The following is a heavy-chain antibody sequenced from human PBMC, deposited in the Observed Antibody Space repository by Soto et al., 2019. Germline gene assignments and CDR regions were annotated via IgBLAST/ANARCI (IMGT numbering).Heavy chain of an antibody. CDR2: INPNSGGT. J-gene: IGHJ3*02. D-gene: IGHD2-21*02. Sequence: ASVKVSCKASGYTFTGYYMHWVRQAPGQGLEWMGWINPNSGGTNYAQKFQGWVTMTEDTSTDTAYMELSSLRSEDTAVYYCATGVVTLDAFDIWGQGTMVTVSS. CDR3: ATGVVTLDAFDI. V-gene: IGHV1-2*04. CDR1: GYTFTGYY.